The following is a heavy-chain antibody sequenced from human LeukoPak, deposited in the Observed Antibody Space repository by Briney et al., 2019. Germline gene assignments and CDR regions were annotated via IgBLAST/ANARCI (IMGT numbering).Heavy chain of an antibody. CDR2: IYYSGST. CDR3: AGGGGRITFGH. J-gene: IGHJ5*02. Sequence: SETLSLTCTVSDNSISSYYWSWIRQPPGKGLEWIGYIYYSGSTNYNPSLKSRVTVSVDTSKNQFSLKLSSVTAADTAVYYCAGGGGRITFGHWGQGTLVTVSS. V-gene: IGHV4-59*01. CDR1: DNSISSYY. D-gene: IGHD1-14*01.